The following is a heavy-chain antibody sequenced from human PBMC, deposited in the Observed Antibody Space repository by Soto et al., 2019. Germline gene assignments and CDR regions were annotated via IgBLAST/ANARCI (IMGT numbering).Heavy chain of an antibody. Sequence: QVQLVQSGAEVNKPGSSVKVSCKASGGTFSSYAIDWVRQAPGQGLEWMGGIIPIFGTTNYAQKLQGRVKPTADESTRTAYMELSTLRSEDTAVYYCARGTVTGSAYNYYYYGMDVWGQGTTVTVSS. J-gene: IGHJ6*02. V-gene: IGHV1-69*12. D-gene: IGHD1-1*01. CDR1: GGTFSSYA. CDR3: ARGTVTGSAYNYYYYGMDV. CDR2: IIPIFGTT.